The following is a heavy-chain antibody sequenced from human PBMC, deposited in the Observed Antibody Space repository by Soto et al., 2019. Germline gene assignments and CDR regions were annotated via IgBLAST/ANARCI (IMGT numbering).Heavy chain of an antibody. CDR3: AKDGAEVSGIAVAGTFYFDY. D-gene: IGHD6-19*01. CDR1: GFTFSSYA. J-gene: IGHJ4*02. CDR2: ISGSGGST. Sequence: GGSLRLSCAASGFTFSSYAMSWVRQAPGKGLEWVSAISGSGGSTYYADSVKGRFTISRDNSKNTLYLQMNSLRAEDTAVYYCAKDGAEVSGIAVAGTFYFDYWGQGTLVTVSS. V-gene: IGHV3-23*01.